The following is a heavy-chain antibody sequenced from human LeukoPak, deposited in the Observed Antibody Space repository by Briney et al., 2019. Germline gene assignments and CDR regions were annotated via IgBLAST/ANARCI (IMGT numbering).Heavy chain of an antibody. CDR2: IHPKTGGT. CDR3: ARDRGAYCGGDCLAPGDY. J-gene: IGHJ4*02. Sequence: APVKVSCKASGYTFTGYYMHWVRQAPEQGLEWMGWIHPKTGGTVYAQKFQGRVTMTRDTSISTAYMELSRLRSDDTAVYYCARDRGAYCGGDCLAPGDYWGQGTLVTVSS. V-gene: IGHV1-2*02. D-gene: IGHD2-21*02. CDR1: GYTFTGYY.